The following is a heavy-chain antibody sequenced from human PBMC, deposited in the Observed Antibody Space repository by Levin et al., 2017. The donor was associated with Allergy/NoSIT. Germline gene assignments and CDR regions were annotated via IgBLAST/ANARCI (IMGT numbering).Heavy chain of an antibody. CDR3: ARGYSTSWFYYFDS. V-gene: IGHV4-34*01. D-gene: IGHD6-13*01. CDR1: GESFPASY. Sequence: SQTLSLPCAVYGESFPASYWNWIRQPPGKGLEWIGEINHSGSTNYNPSLKSRVTISVDTSKNQFSLRLNSVTAADTAVYYCARGYSTSWFYYFDSWGQGTLVTVSS. J-gene: IGHJ4*02. CDR2: INHSGST.